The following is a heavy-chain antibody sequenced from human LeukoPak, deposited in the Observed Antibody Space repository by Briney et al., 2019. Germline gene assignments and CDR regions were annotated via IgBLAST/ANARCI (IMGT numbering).Heavy chain of an antibody. J-gene: IGHJ4*02. CDR1: GVMFPSYW. V-gene: IGHV3-7*04. D-gene: IGHD3-10*01. CDR2: IKQDGSEK. CDR3: ARRHHFGFLDS. Sequence: GGSLRLSCAASGVMFPSYWMTWVRQAPGKGLEWVANIKQDGSEKYYVDSVKGRFTVSRDNAKNSVYLQMNSLRAEDTAVYYCARRHHFGFLDSWGQGTLVTVSS.